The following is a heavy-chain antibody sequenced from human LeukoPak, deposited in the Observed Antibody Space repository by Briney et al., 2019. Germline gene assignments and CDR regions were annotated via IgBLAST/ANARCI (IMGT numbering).Heavy chain of an antibody. CDR1: GYTFTSYA. V-gene: IGHV1-3*01. CDR2: INAGNGNT. J-gene: IGHJ4*02. D-gene: IGHD6-19*01. Sequence: ASVKVSCKASGYTFTSYAMHWVRQAPGQGLEWMGWINAGNGNTKYSQKFQGRVTITRDTSASTAYMELSSLRSEDTAVYYCARDSSGWPAFDYWGQGTLVTVSS. CDR3: ARDSSGWPAFDY.